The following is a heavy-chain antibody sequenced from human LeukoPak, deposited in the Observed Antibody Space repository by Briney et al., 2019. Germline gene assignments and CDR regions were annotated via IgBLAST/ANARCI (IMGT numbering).Heavy chain of an antibody. CDR3: ARGPYYYARSGYYYDY. J-gene: IGHJ4*02. CDR2: IYYSVST. CDR1: VGSISRGDYY. V-gene: IGHV4-30-4*01. D-gene: IGHD3-22*01. Sequence: SETPSLTPTHPVGSISRGDYYSSWTRHPPRKGLECLGFIYYSVSTDDNPSLKSRVTISVDTSKNQFSLKLTSVTAADTAVYYCARGPYYYARSGYYYDYWGQGTLVTVSS.